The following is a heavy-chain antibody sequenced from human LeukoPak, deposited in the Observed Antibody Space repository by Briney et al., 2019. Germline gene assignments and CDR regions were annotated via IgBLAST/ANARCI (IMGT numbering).Heavy chain of an antibody. CDR3: ARLNKPGWFDP. V-gene: IGHV4-39*01. Sequence: SETLSLTCTVSGGSISIYYWSWIRQPPGKGLEWIANIFYTGNTYYNPSLKSRVTISIDTSKNQFSLRLNSVTATDTAVYYCARLNKPGWFDPWGQGTLVTVSS. D-gene: IGHD1-14*01. CDR2: IFYTGNT. J-gene: IGHJ5*02. CDR1: GGSISIYY.